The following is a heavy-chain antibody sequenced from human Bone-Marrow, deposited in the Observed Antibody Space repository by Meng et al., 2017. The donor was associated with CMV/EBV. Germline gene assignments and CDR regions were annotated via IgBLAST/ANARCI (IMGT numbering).Heavy chain of an antibody. J-gene: IGHJ3*02. CDR3: ARQIEEEYDAFDI. Sequence: GESLKISCAASGFTFSSYGMHWVRQAPGKGLEWVAFIRYDGSNKYYADSVKGRFTISRDNSKNTLYLQMNSLRAEDTAVYYCARQIEEEYDAFDIWGQGTMVTVSS. CDR2: IRYDGSNK. D-gene: IGHD2/OR15-2a*01. V-gene: IGHV3-30*02. CDR1: GFTFSSYG.